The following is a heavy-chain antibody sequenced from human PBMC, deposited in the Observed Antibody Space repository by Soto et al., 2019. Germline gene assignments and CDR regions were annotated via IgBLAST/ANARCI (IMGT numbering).Heavy chain of an antibody. D-gene: IGHD3-16*01. CDR1: GFSLTTRGVG. Sequence: QITLKESGPTLVKPTQTLTLTCTFSGFSLTTRGVGVGWIRQPPGKALECLALIYWDDDKRYSPSLQSRLSITNDTYKNHVALTMTNVDPVNTATYYCAHIPNYYQYDSFDPWGQGTLVSGSS. J-gene: IGHJ5*02. CDR3: AHIPNYYQYDSFDP. CDR2: IYWDDDK. V-gene: IGHV2-5*02.